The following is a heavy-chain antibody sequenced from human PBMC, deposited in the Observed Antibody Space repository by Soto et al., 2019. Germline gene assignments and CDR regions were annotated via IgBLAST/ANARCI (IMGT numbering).Heavy chain of an antibody. CDR2: ISAYNGNT. V-gene: IGHV1-18*04. Sequence: GASVKVSCKASGYTFTSYGISWVRQAPGQGLEWMGWISAYNGNTNYAQKLQGRVTMTTDTSTSTAYMELRSLRSDDTAVYYCARVYGGNSWPIYYYCGMDVWGQGTTVTVSS. CDR3: ARVYGGNSWPIYYYCGMDV. D-gene: IGHD2-21*02. J-gene: IGHJ6*02. CDR1: GYTFTSYG.